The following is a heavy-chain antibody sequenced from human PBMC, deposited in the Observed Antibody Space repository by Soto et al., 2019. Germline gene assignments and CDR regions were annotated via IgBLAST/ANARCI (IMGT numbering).Heavy chain of an antibody. V-gene: IGHV1-3*01. D-gene: IGHD3-3*01. J-gene: IGHJ4*02. CDR3: ARVLNSLRFLEWSQYFDY. CDR1: GYTFTSYA. Sequence: ASVKVSCKASGYTFTSYAMHWVRQAPGQRLEWMGWINAGNGNTKYSQKFQGRVTITRDTSASTAYMELSSLRSEDTAVYYCARVLNSLRFLEWSQYFDYWGQGTLVTVSS. CDR2: INAGNGNT.